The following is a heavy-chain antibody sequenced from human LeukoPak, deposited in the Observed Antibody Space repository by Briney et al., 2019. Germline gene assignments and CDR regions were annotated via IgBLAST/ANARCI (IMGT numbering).Heavy chain of an antibody. Sequence: ASVKVSCKASGYTFTGYYMHWVRQAPGQGLEWMGWINPNSGGTNYAQKFQGRVTMTRDTSISTAYMELSSLRSDDTAMYYCAREWEIVVVPATPAYWGQGPLLTVSS. CDR2: INPNSGGT. V-gene: IGHV1-2*02. J-gene: IGHJ4*02. CDR3: AREWEIVVVPATPAY. D-gene: IGHD2-2*01. CDR1: GYTFTGYY.